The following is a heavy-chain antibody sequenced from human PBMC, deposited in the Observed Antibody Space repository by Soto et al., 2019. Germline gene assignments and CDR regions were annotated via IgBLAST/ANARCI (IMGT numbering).Heavy chain of an antibody. V-gene: IGHV4-59*01. Sequence: SETLSLTCTVSGGSISSYYWSWIRQPPGKGLEWIGYIYYSGSTNYNPSLKSRVTISVDTSKNQFSLKLRSVTAADTAVYYCAGFLGYDILTGYYDLVLFDYWGQGTLVTVSS. CDR3: AGFLGYDILTGYYDLVLFDY. CDR2: IYYSGST. D-gene: IGHD3-9*01. CDR1: GGSISSYY. J-gene: IGHJ4*02.